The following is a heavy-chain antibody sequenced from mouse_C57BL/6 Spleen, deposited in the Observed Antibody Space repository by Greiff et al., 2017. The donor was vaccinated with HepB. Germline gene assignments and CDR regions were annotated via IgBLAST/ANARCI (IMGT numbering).Heavy chain of an antibody. CDR2: IDPSDSYT. J-gene: IGHJ2*01. D-gene: IGHD1-1*01. Sequence: QVQLQQPGAELVKPGASVKLSCKASGYTFTSYWMQWVKQRPGQGLEWIGEIDPSDSYTNYNQKFKGKATLTVDTSSSTAYMQLSSLTSEDSAVYDCALLTTVVVFDYWGQGTTLTVSS. V-gene: IGHV1-50*01. CDR3: ALLTTVVVFDY. CDR1: GYTFTSYW.